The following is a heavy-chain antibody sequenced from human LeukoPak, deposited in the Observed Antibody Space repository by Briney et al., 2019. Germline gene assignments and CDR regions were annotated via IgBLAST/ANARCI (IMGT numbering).Heavy chain of an antibody. Sequence: GGSLRLSCVASGFTFSGFSMTWVRQAPGKGLEWVANIKHDGTEKYYVDSVKGRFTISKDNAQSSLFLQMSSLRTEDTAVYYCARVGTTSWYYWGQGTLVTVSS. D-gene: IGHD2-2*01. CDR2: IKHDGTEK. CDR1: GFTFSGFS. J-gene: IGHJ4*02. CDR3: ARVGTTSWYY. V-gene: IGHV3-7*01.